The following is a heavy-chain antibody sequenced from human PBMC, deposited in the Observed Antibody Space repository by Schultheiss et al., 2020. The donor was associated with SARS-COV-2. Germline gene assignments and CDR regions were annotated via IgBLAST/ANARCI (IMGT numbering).Heavy chain of an antibody. J-gene: IGHJ3*02. CDR1: GFTFDDYA. CDR2: ISWNSGSI. D-gene: IGHD2-8*01. Sequence: GGSLRLSCAASGFTFDDYAMHWVRQAPGKGLEWVSGISWNSGSIGYADSVRGRFTISKDNAKNSLYLQMNSLRTEDTAVYYCARDPINAALDIWGQGTMVTVSS. CDR3: ARDPINAALDI. V-gene: IGHV3-9*01.